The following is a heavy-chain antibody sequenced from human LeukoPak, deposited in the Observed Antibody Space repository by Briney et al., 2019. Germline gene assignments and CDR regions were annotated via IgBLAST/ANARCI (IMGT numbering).Heavy chain of an antibody. CDR2: IKQDGSEK. CDR1: GFTVSSNY. V-gene: IGHV3-7*01. J-gene: IGHJ4*02. CDR3: ARDLGSYYDFWSGYPYYFDY. Sequence: GGSLRLSCAASGFTVSSNYMSWVRQAPGKGLEWVANIKQDGSEKYYVDSVKGRFTISRDNAKNSLYLQMNSLRAEDTAVYYCARDLGSYYDFWSGYPYYFDYWGQGTLVTVSS. D-gene: IGHD3-3*01.